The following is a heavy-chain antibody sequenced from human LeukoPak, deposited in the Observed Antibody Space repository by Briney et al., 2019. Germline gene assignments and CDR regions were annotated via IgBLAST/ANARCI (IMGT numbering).Heavy chain of an antibody. CDR2: IYYSGST. CDR1: GFTFSSHF. J-gene: IGHJ3*02. D-gene: IGHD6-19*01. CDR3: ARRPQWLVRVGAFDI. V-gene: IGHV4-39*01. Sequence: GSLRLSCAASGFTFSSHFMNWVRQPPGKGLEWIGSIYYSGSTYYNPSLKSRVTISVDTSKNQFSLKLSSVTAADTAVYYCARRPQWLVRVGAFDIWGQGTMVTVSS.